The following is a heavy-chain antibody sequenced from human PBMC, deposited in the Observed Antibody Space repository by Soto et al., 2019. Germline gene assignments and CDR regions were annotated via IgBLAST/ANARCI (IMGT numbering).Heavy chain of an antibody. D-gene: IGHD2-2*01. V-gene: IGHV3-23*01. CDR2: ISGSGGST. J-gene: IGHJ6*03. CDR1: GFTFSSYA. Sequence: EVQLLESGGGLVQPGGSLRLSCAASGFTFSSYAMSWVRQAPGKGLEWVSAISGSGGSTYYADSVKGRFTISRDNSKNTLYLQMNSLRAEDTAVYYCAKGNRYCSSTSCYSYYYYMDVWGKGTTVTVSS. CDR3: AKGNRYCSSTSCYSYYYYMDV.